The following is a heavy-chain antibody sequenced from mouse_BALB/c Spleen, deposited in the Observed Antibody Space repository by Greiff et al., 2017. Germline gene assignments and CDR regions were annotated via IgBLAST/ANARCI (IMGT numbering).Heavy chain of an antibody. CDR2: INPSTGYT. J-gene: IGHJ4*01. V-gene: IGHV1-7*01. CDR1: GYTFTSYW. CDR3: ASYYGSSYAMDY. D-gene: IGHD1-1*01. Sequence: QVHLKQSGAELVKPGASVKMSCKASGYTFTSYWMHWVKQRPGQGLEWIGYINPSTGYTEYNQKFKDKATLTADKSSSTAYMQLSSLTSEDSAVYDCASYYGSSYAMDYWGQGTSVTVSS.